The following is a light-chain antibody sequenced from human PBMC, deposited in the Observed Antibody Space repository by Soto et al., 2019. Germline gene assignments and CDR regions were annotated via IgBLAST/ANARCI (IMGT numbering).Light chain of an antibody. Sequence: DIQMTQSPSSLSASVGDRVTITCLASQGISNYLAWYQQKPGKVPKLLIYAASTLQSGVPSWFSGSGSGTVFTFTISSLQPEDVATYYCQKYNSAPRTFGQGTKVDIK. CDR3: QKYNSAPRT. J-gene: IGKJ1*01. V-gene: IGKV1-27*01. CDR2: AAS. CDR1: QGISNY.